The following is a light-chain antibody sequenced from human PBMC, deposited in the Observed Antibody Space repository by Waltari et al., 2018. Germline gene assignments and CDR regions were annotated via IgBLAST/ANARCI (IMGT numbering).Light chain of an antibody. CDR1: QSVSSN. CDR3: QQYNNWPLGDT. V-gene: IGKV3-15*01. CDR2: GAS. Sequence: EIVMTQSPATLSVSPGERATLSCRASQSVSSNLAWYQQKPGQAPRLLIYGASTRATDIPARFGGSGSGTEFTLTISSLQSEDFAVYYCQQYNNWPLGDTFGGGTKVEIK. J-gene: IGKJ4*01.